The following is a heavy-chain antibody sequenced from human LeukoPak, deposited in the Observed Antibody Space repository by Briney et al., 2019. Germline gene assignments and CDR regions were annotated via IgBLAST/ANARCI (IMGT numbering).Heavy chain of an antibody. CDR2: ISESGGST. D-gene: IGHD1-1*01. V-gene: IGHV3-23*01. CDR3: AKDFSNNWQTDR. J-gene: IGHJ5*02. Sequence: PGGSLRLSCAASGFTFSSYAMSWVRQAPGKGLEWVSAISESGGSTYYADSVKGRFTISRDNSKNTLYLQMNSLRDEDTAVYYCAKDFSNNWQTDRWGQGTLVTVSS. CDR1: GFTFSSYA.